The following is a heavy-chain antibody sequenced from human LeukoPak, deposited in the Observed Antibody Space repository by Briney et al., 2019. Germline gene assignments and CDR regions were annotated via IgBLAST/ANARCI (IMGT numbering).Heavy chain of an antibody. D-gene: IGHD3-10*01. J-gene: IGHJ4*02. CDR1: GFTFSSYA. Sequence: TGGSLRLSCAASGFTFSSYAMSWVRQAPGKGLEWVSAISGSGGSTYYADSVKGRFTISRDNSKNTLYLQMNSLRAEDTAVYYCAKDQFGELRRGPYYFDYWGQGTLVTVSS. V-gene: IGHV3-23*01. CDR3: AKDQFGELRRGPYYFDY. CDR2: ISGSGGST.